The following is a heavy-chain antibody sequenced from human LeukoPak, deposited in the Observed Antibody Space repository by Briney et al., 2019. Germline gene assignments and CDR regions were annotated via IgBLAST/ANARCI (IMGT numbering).Heavy chain of an antibody. CDR1: GFTFSDYY. CDR3: ARDLAYCGGDCYSGYFDY. V-gene: IGHV3-11*01. D-gene: IGHD2-21*02. Sequence: GGSLRLSCAASGFTFSDYYMSWIRQAPGKGLEWVSYISSSGSTIYYADSVKGRFTISRDNAKNSLYLQMNSLRAEDTAVYYCARDLAYCGGDCYSGYFDYRGQGTLVTVSS. J-gene: IGHJ4*02. CDR2: ISSSGSTI.